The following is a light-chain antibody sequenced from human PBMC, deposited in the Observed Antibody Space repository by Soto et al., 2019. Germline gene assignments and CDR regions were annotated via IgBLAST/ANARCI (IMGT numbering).Light chain of an antibody. V-gene: IGKV3-20*01. CDR1: QSVSSSY. CDR2: GAS. CDR3: QQYGSSLWT. J-gene: IGKJ1*01. Sequence: EIVLTQSPGTLSLSPGERAILSCRASQSVSSSYLAWYQQKPGQAPRLLIYGASSRATGIPDRFSGSWSGTDFTLTISRLEPEDFAVYYCQQYGSSLWTFGQGTKVEIK.